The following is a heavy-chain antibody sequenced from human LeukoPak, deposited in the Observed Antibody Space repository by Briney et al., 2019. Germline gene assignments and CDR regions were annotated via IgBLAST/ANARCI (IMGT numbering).Heavy chain of an antibody. CDR1: GGSISSYY. J-gene: IGHJ4*02. CDR2: IYYSGST. V-gene: IGHV4-59*01. CDR3: ARGADSSGYYSIFYFDY. Sequence: TSETLSLTCTVSGGSISSYYWNWIRQPPGKGLEWIGYIYYSGSTNYNPSLKSRITISVDTSKNQFSLKLSSVTAADTAVYYCARGADSSGYYSIFYFDYWGQGTLVTVSS. D-gene: IGHD3-22*01.